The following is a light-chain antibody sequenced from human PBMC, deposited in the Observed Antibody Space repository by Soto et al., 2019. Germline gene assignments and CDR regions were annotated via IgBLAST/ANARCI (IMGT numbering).Light chain of an antibody. Sequence: DIQMTQSPSTLSAPVGDRVTITCRASQSISTWLAWYHQKPGKAPKLLISSASSLESGVPSRFSGSGSGTEFSLAISSLQPDDFATYYCQQYNYYPYTFGEGTKLEIK. J-gene: IGKJ2*01. V-gene: IGKV1-5*01. CDR2: SAS. CDR3: QQYNYYPYT. CDR1: QSISTW.